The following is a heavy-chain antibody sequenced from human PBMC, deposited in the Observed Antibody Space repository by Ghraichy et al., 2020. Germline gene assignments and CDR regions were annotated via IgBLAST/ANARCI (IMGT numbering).Heavy chain of an antibody. CDR1: GGSITSYY. D-gene: IGHD3-10*01. CDR3: AKGQMDHRG. J-gene: IGHJ4*02. Sequence: SETLSLTCTVSGGSITSYYWSWVRQPPGKGLEWIGYIYYSGITNYNPSLKSRVTISVDTSKNQLSLKLSSVTAADTAVYYCAKGQMDHRGWGQGTLVTVSS. V-gene: IGHV4-59*01. CDR2: IYYSGIT.